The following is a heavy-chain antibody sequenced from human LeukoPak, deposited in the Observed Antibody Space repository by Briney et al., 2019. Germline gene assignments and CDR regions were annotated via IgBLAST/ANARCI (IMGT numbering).Heavy chain of an antibody. Sequence: SETLSLTCTVSGGSISSSNYYWGWIRQPPGKGLEWIGSIYYSGNTYYNPSLKSRVTISVDTSKNQFSLKLTSVTAADTAVYYCARGTTYVDIVATITRQQPVPGWFDPWGQGTLVTVSS. V-gene: IGHV4-39*01. CDR1: GGSISSSNYY. J-gene: IGHJ5*02. D-gene: IGHD5-12*01. CDR3: ARGTTYVDIVATITRQQPVPGWFDP. CDR2: IYYSGNT.